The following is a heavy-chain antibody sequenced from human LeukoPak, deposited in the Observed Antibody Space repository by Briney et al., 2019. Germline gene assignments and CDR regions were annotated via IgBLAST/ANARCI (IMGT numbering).Heavy chain of an antibody. CDR3: ARGRQWPGSLHY. D-gene: IGHD3-10*01. J-gene: IGHJ4*01. V-gene: IGHV1-18*01. Sequence: ASVRVSSKASGYTFTSYGICWVRQAPGQGLEWMGWISAYNGNTNYAQKLQGRVTMTTDTSTSTAYMELRSLRSDDTAVYYCARGRQWPGSLHYSGQGTMVTVSS. CDR1: GYTFTSYG. CDR2: ISAYNGNT.